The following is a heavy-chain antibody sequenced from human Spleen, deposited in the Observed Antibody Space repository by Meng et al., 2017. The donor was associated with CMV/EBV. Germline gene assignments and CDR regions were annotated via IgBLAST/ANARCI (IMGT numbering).Heavy chain of an antibody. CDR2: IIPILGTV. Sequence: GTATGNPSNNCPIAWLRQAPGQGLDGMGNIIPILGTVNYAQKCQSRVAISADKYTNTANIEVRGLRSDDTDVYFCANPAMGNWFDPWGQGTLVTVSS. J-gene: IGHJ5*02. D-gene: IGHD3-16*01. CDR1: GNPSNNCP. V-gene: IGHV1-69*08. CDR3: ANPAMGNWFDP.